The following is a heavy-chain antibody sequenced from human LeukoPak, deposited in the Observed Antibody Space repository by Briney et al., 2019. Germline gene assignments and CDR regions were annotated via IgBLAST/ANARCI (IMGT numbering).Heavy chain of an antibody. CDR2: IVYSGST. CDR1: GGSLSSYY. V-gene: IGHV4-59*01. Sequence: SETLSLTCTVSGGSLSSYYGSWIRQPPGKGLEWIGDIVYSGSTNYNPSLKSRVTISVDTPKNQFSLKLSSGTAAGTGVDYCTRAVSGEFLFWTFDMWGHGTMVTVSS. CDR3: TRAVSGEFLFWTFDM. J-gene: IGHJ3*02. D-gene: IGHD3-10*01.